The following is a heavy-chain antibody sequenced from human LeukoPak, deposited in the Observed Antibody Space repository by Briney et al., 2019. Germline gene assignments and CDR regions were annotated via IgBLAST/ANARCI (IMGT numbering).Heavy chain of an antibody. V-gene: IGHV1-18*01. D-gene: IGHD6-19*01. Sequence: ASVKVSCKASGYTFTSYGISWVRQAPGQGLEWMGWISAYNGNTNYAQKLQGSVTMTTDTSTSTAYMELRSLRSDDTAVYYCARDTNAGYSSGLIDYWGQGTLVTVSS. CDR2: ISAYNGNT. CDR3: ARDTNAGYSSGLIDY. J-gene: IGHJ4*02. CDR1: GYTFTSYG.